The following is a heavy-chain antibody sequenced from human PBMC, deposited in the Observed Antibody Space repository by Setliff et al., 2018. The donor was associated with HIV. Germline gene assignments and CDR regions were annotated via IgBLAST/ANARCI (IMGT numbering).Heavy chain of an antibody. Sequence: SETLSLTCTVSGGSINSNSYYWGWIRQPPGKGLEWIGSIYHSGRTYYNPSLKSRVTISVDTSKNQFSLKLTSVTAADTAVYYCARDQPQDYDSLTGYYAGRYFDYWGRGTLVTVSS. J-gene: IGHJ4*02. D-gene: IGHD3-9*01. CDR1: GGSINSNSYY. V-gene: IGHV4-39*07. CDR3: ARDQPQDYDSLTGYYAGRYFDY. CDR2: IYHSGRT.